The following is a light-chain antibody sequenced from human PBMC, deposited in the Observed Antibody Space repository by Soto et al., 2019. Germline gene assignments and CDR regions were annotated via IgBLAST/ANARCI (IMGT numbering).Light chain of an antibody. CDR3: QQNYSNPVT. Sequence: DIQMTQSPSSLSASVGDRVTITCRASQSISSYLNWYQQKPGKAPKLLIYAASSLQSGVPSRFSGSGSGTDITLTISSLQPEDFATYYGQQNYSNPVTCGPGTKVDSK. CDR1: QSISSY. J-gene: IGKJ3*01. CDR2: AAS. V-gene: IGKV1-39*01.